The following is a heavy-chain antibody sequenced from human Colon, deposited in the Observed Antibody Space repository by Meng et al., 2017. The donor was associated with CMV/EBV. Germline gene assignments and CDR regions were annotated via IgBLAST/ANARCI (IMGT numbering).Heavy chain of an antibody. V-gene: IGHV3-11*04. D-gene: IGHD6-6*01. CDR1: GFPFSNYY. Sequence: GESLKISCAASGFPFSNYYMSWIRLAPGKGLEWISYISGDGSDLFYGDSVRGRFTISRDNARNSLYLFMNTLRAEDTAVYYCARVGSSSGFDYWGLGTLVTVFS. J-gene: IGHJ4*02. CDR3: ARVGSSSGFDY. CDR2: ISGDGSDL.